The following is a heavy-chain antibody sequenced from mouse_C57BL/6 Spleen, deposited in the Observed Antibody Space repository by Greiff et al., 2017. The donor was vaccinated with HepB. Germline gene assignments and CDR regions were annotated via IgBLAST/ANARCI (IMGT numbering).Heavy chain of an antibody. J-gene: IGHJ4*01. Sequence: QVQLQQPGAELVMPGASVKLSCKASGYTFTSYWMHWVKQRPGQGLEWIGEIDPSDSYTNYNQKFKGKSTLTVDKSSSTAYMQLSSLTSEDSAVYYCARHGSSYYAMDYWGQGTSVTVSS. D-gene: IGHD1-1*01. V-gene: IGHV1-69*01. CDR1: GYTFTSYW. CDR2: IDPSDSYT. CDR3: ARHGSSYYAMDY.